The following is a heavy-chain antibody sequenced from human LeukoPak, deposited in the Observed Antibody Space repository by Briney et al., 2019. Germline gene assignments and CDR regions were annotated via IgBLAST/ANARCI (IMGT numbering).Heavy chain of an antibody. V-gene: IGHV3-21*01. Sequence: GGSLRLSCVASGFNLGSHSMEWVRQAPGKGLEWVSSIDSSSTYIYYADSLKGRFTMARDNARNSLYLQMDSLRAEDTAVDDCAANEGYCINFNCHAYMNIWGKGTTVTVSS. CDR3: AANEGYCINFNCHAYMNI. CDR1: GFNLGSHS. J-gene: IGHJ6*03. D-gene: IGHD2-8*01. CDR2: IDSSSTYI.